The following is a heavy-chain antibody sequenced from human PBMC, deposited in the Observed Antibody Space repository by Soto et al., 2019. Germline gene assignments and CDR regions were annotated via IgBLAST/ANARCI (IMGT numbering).Heavy chain of an antibody. D-gene: IGHD6-19*01. CDR1: GYTINSYA. Sequence: QVQLVQSGAEVKPPGASVKVSCKASGYTINSYAMHWLRPVPGQRLECMGCIDAGNTNTKYSQKLQGRVTTTTDTSASTAYMELTSLTSEDTAGYYCARAESSGWGNYYNGMDVWGQGTTVTVSS. CDR2: IDAGNTNT. J-gene: IGHJ6*02. V-gene: IGHV1-3*01. CDR3: ARAESSGWGNYYNGMDV.